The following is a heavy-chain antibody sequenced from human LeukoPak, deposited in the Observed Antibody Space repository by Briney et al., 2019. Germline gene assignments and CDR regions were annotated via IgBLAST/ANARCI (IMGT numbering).Heavy chain of an antibody. CDR2: ISSSGGST. V-gene: IGHV3-23*01. CDR3: AKRIGSSTTQIDY. D-gene: IGHD2-2*01. Sequence: GGSLRLSCAASGFTFSSYAMSWVRQAPGKGLEWISAISSSGGSTYYADSVKGRITISRDNSKNALYLQMNSLRVEDTAIYYCAKRIGSSTTQIDYWGQGTLVTVSS. J-gene: IGHJ4*02. CDR1: GFTFSSYA.